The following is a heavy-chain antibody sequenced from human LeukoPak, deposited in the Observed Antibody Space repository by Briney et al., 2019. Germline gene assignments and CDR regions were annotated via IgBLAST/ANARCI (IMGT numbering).Heavy chain of an antibody. Sequence: ASVKVSCKVSGYTLTELSMHWVRQAPGKGLEWMGGLDPEDGETIYAQKFQGRVTMTEDTSTDTAYMELSSLRSEDTAVYYCATVWFGELSNWFDPWGQGTLVTVSS. V-gene: IGHV1-24*01. J-gene: IGHJ5*02. D-gene: IGHD3-10*01. CDR1: GYTLTELS. CDR3: ATVWFGELSNWFDP. CDR2: LDPEDGET.